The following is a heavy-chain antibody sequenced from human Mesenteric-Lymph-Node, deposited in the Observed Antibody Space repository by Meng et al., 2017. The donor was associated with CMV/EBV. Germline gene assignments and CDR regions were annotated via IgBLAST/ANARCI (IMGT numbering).Heavy chain of an antibody. CDR1: GGSFSGYY. J-gene: IGHJ4*02. Sequence: QVQLHQVGAGRLKPSGTLSVTCAVYGGSFSGYYWNWIRQSPEKGLEWIGEINHSGSTTYNPSFTSRIIISVDTSTNQISLNMSSVTAADTAVYYCARGSSYDILTGYFDYWGQGALVTVSS. CDR3: ARGSSYDILTGYFDY. CDR2: INHSGST. V-gene: IGHV4-34*01. D-gene: IGHD3-9*01.